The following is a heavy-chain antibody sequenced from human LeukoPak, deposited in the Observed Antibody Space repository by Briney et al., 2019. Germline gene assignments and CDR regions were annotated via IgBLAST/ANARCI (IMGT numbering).Heavy chain of an antibody. CDR1: GFTFNQYV. CDR3: VREGYYDSGGPFSGYFDY. CDR2: ISNDGITR. D-gene: IGHD3-22*01. J-gene: IGHJ4*02. Sequence: GRSLRLSCAASGFTFNQYVIHWARQAPGKGLEWVAVISNDGITRFYATSVKGRCTISRVDSKNTVYLQLSSLRVEDTAVYYCVREGYYDSGGPFSGYFDYWGRGDLVTVSS. V-gene: IGHV3-30*04.